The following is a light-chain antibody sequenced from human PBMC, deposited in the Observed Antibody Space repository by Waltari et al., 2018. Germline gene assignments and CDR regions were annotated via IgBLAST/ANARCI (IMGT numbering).Light chain of an antibody. CDR1: QSISSW. CDR3: QQYSSYWT. J-gene: IGKJ1*01. CDR2: KAS. Sequence: DIQMTQSPSTLSASVGDRVPITCRASQSISSWLAWYQQNPGKAPKLLIYKASSLESGVPSRFSGSGSGTEFTLTISSLQPDDFATYYCQQYSSYWTFGQGTKVESK. V-gene: IGKV1-5*03.